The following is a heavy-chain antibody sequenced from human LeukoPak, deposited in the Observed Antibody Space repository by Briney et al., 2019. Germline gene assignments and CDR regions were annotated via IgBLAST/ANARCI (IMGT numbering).Heavy chain of an antibody. CDR1: GGTFSSYA. D-gene: IGHD2-2*01. CDR2: IIPIFGTA. J-gene: IGHJ5*02. Sequence: SVKVSCKASGGTFSSYAISWVRQAPGQGLEWMGGIIPIFGTANYAQKFQGRVTITADESTSTAYMELSSLRSDDTAVYYCARASEGVVPAAHIPNYTGDNWFDPWGQGTLVTVSS. V-gene: IGHV1-69*13. CDR3: ARASEGVVPAAHIPNYTGDNWFDP.